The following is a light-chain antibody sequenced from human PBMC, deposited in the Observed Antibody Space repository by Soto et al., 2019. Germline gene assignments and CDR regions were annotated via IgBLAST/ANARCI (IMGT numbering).Light chain of an antibody. CDR3: QQYNSYSQT. CDR1: QSVSSTS. Sequence: EIVLTQSPGALSLSPGERATLSCRASQSVSSTSLAWYQQKPGHAHRLLIYGASTRATGIPARFSGSGSGTEFTLTISSLQPDDFATYYCQQYNSYSQTVGQGTKVDIK. CDR2: GAS. J-gene: IGKJ1*01. V-gene: IGKV3-20*01.